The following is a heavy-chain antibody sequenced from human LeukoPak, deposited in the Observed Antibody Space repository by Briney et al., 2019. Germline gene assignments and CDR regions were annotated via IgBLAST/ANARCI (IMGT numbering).Heavy chain of an antibody. J-gene: IGHJ4*02. V-gene: IGHV3-23*01. D-gene: IGHD1-1*01. CDR2: ISASGSGT. Sequence: GGSLRLSCAASGFTFSSYAMTWVRLVPGKGLEWVSAISASGSGTYYADSVKGRFTISRDNSRNTLYLEMNSLRVEDTAEYYCARDPYNFGHFDYWGQGTLVTVS. CDR1: GFTFSSYA. CDR3: ARDPYNFGHFDY.